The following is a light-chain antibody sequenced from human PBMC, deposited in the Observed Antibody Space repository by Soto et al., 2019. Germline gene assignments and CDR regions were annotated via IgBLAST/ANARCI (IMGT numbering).Light chain of an antibody. J-gene: IGKJ4*01. CDR3: MQALQTPGT. Sequence: DIVMTQSPLSLPVTPGEPASISCRSSQSLLHSNGYDYLDWYLQKPGQSPQLLIYLGSNRASGVPDRFSVSVSCTHFTLKISRVEAEDVGVYYCMQALQTPGTFGGGTKVEIK. CDR2: LGS. CDR1: QSLLHSNGYDY. V-gene: IGKV2-28*01.